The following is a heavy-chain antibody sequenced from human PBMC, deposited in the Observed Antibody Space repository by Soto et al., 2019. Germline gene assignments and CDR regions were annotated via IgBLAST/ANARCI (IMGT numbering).Heavy chain of an antibody. J-gene: IGHJ5*02. V-gene: IGHV4-61*01. CDR3: ASGNYNWNWGWWFDP. CDR1: GGSVSSGSYY. Sequence: QVQLQESGPGLVKPSETLSLTCTVSGGSVSSGSYYWSWIRQPPGKGLEWIGYIYYSGSTNYNPSLKSRVTISVDTSKNQFSLKLSSVTAADTAVYYCASGNYNWNWGWWFDPWGQGTLVTVSS. D-gene: IGHD1-7*01. CDR2: IYYSGST.